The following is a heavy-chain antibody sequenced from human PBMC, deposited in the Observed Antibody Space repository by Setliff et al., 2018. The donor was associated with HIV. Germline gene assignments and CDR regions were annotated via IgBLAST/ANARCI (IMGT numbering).Heavy chain of an antibody. CDR2: IIPIFGTT. CDR3: ARGMDYYDTSGYYQYYFDY. Sequence: GASVKVSCKASGGTFSSYAISWVRQAPGQGLEWMGGIIPIFGTTNYAQKFQGRVTITTDESTTTAYMELSSLRSEDTALYYCARGMDYYDTSGYYQYYFDYWGQGTMVTVSS. V-gene: IGHV1-69*05. J-gene: IGHJ4*03. D-gene: IGHD3-22*01. CDR1: GGTFSSYA.